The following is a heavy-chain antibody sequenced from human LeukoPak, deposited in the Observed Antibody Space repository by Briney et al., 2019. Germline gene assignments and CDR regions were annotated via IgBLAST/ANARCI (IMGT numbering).Heavy chain of an antibody. Sequence: GGSLRLSCAASGFTFSAYAMSWVRQAPGKGLEWVSAIGGSGGSTYYADSVNGRFTISRDNSKNTLYLQMNTLRAEDTAVYYCAKGALGSRRHYFFDYWGQGTLVTVSS. D-gene: IGHD6-13*01. CDR2: IGGSGGST. CDR1: GFTFSAYA. J-gene: IGHJ4*02. CDR3: AKGALGSRRHYFFDY. V-gene: IGHV3-23*01.